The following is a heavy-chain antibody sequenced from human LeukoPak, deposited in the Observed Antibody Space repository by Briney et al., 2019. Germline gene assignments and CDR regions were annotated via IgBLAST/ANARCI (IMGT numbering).Heavy chain of an antibody. CDR2: ISYDGSNK. CDR3: AQAVGSSSWAYYFDY. Sequence: GGSLRLSCAASGFTFSSYGMHWVRQAPGKGLEWVAVISYDGSNKYYADSVKGRFTISRDNSKNTLYLQMNSLRAEDTAVYYCAQAVGSSSWAYYFDYWGQGTLVTVSS. D-gene: IGHD6-13*01. CDR1: GFTFSSYG. V-gene: IGHV3-30*18. J-gene: IGHJ4*02.